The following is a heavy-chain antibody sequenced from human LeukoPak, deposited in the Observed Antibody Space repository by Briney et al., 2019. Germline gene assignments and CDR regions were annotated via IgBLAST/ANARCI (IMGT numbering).Heavy chain of an antibody. J-gene: IGHJ6*02. CDR3: ARIPSLYYYYYGMDV. V-gene: IGHV4-59*08. CDR2: IYYSGST. CDR1: GGSISSYY. Sequence: SETLSLTCAVYGGSISSYYWSWIRQPPGKGLEWIGYIYYSGSTNYNPSLKSRVTISVDTSKNQFSLKLSSVTAADTAVYYCARIPSLYYYYYGMDVWGQGTTVTVSS.